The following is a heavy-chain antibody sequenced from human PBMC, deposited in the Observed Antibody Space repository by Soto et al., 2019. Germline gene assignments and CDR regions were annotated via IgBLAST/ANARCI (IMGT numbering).Heavy chain of an antibody. CDR2: ISGSGGSA. CDR1: GFTFSSYS. J-gene: IGHJ4*02. Sequence: EVQLLASGGGLVQPGGSLRISCAASGFTFSSYSITWVRQAPGKGLEWVSAISGSGGSAYYADSVKGRFTISRDNSNNTLYLQMNSLRAEDTAVYYCAKKDGSWYHPAVDYWGQGTLVTVSP. D-gene: IGHD6-13*01. CDR3: AKKDGSWYHPAVDY. V-gene: IGHV3-23*01.